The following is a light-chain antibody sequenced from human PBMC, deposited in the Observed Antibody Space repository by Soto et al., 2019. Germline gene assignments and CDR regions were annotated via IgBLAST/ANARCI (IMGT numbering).Light chain of an antibody. Sequence: IVLTQSPGTLSVSPGERATLSCRASQSISTNYLAWYQHKPGQAPRLLIYGASNRATGIPDRFSGSGSGTDFTLTISRLESDDFAVYYCQQYYGSPWTFGQGTKVDIK. J-gene: IGKJ1*01. V-gene: IGKV3-20*01. CDR2: GAS. CDR1: QSISTNY. CDR3: QQYYGSPWT.